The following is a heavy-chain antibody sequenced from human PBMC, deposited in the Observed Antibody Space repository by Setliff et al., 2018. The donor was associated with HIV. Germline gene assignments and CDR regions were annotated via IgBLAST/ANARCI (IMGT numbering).Heavy chain of an antibody. CDR2: INSGGSST. J-gene: IGHJ3*02. Sequence: PGGSLRLSCAASGFSFTSFDMSWVRQAPGKGLEWVSVINSGGSSTNFADSVKGRSTISRDNPKYMLYLQMNSLRVDDTAVYYCVKDRGEGSFDIWGQGTMVTVSS. CDR3: VKDRGEGSFDI. CDR1: GFSFTSFD. V-gene: IGHV3-23*03.